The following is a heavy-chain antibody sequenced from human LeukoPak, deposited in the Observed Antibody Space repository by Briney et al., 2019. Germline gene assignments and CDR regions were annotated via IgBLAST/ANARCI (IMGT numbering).Heavy chain of an antibody. CDR3: ARQGSLSYYWFDP. CDR2: IYYSGST. Sequence: SDTLSLTCTVSGGSISSSSYYWGWIRQPPGKGLEWIGSIYYSGSTYYNPSLKSRVTISVDTSKNQFSLKLSSVTAADTAVYYCARQGSLSYYWFDPWGQGTLVTVSS. CDR1: GGSISSSSYY. J-gene: IGHJ5*02. V-gene: IGHV4-39*01. D-gene: IGHD1-26*01.